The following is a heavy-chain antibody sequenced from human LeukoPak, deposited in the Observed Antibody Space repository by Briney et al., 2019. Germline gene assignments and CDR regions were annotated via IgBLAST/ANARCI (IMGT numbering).Heavy chain of an antibody. D-gene: IGHD2-2*01. CDR1: GGTFSSYA. CDR2: IIPILGIA. Sequence: SVKLSCKASGGTFSSYAISWVRQAPGQGLEWMGRIIPILGIANYAQKFQGRVTITADKSTSPAYMELSSLRSEDTAVYYCARAGYCSSTSCIRFDYWGQGTLVTVSS. V-gene: IGHV1-69*04. CDR3: ARAGYCSSTSCIRFDY. J-gene: IGHJ4*02.